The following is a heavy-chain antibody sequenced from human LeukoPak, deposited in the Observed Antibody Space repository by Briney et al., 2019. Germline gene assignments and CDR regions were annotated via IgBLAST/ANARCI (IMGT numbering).Heavy chain of an antibody. J-gene: IGHJ4*02. CDR1: GFTVRDSY. V-gene: IGHV3-7*01. Sequence: GGSLRLSCAASGFTVRDSYMSWVRQAPGKGLEWVANIKQDGSEKYYVDSVKGRFTISRDNPKNSLYLQMNSLRAEDTAVYHCARIPPLGHDRVDYWGQGTLVTVSS. D-gene: IGHD7-27*01. CDR2: IKQDGSEK. CDR3: ARIPPLGHDRVDY.